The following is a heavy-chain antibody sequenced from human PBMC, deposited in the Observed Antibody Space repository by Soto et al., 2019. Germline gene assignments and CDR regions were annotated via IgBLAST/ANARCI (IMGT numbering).Heavy chain of an antibody. J-gene: IGHJ4*02. Sequence: VASVKVSCKASGYTFTSYDINWVRQATGQGLEWMGWMNPNSGNTGYAQKFQGRVTMTRNTSISTAYMELSSLRSEDTAVYYCARGGSLTYYDILTGYDDSNDYWGQGTLVTVSS. D-gene: IGHD3-9*01. V-gene: IGHV1-8*01. CDR1: GYTFTSYD. CDR2: MNPNSGNT. CDR3: ARGGSLTYYDILTGYDDSNDY.